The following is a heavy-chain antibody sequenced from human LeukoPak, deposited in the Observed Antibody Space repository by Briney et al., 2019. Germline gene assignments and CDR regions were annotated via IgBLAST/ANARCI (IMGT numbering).Heavy chain of an antibody. CDR1: GGTFSSYA. J-gene: IGHJ4*02. CDR3: ARGDTSYGTPYFDY. CDR2: IIPIFGTA. D-gene: IGHD5-18*01. V-gene: IGHV1-69*13. Sequence: ASVKVSCKASGGTFSSYAISWVRQAPGQGLEWMGGIIPIFGTANYAQKFQGRVTITADESTSTAYMELSSLRSEDTAVYYCARGDTSYGTPYFDYWGQGTLVTVSS.